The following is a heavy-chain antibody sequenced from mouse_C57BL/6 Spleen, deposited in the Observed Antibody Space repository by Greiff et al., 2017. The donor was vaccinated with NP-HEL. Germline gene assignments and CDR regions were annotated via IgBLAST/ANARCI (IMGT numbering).Heavy chain of an antibody. V-gene: IGHV1-61*01. CDR3: ASRDGNYGDY. J-gene: IGHJ2*01. Sequence: QVQLQQPGAELVRPGSSVKLSCKASGYTFTSYWMDWVKQRPGQGLEWIGNIYPSDSETHYNQKFKDKATLTVDKSSSTAYMQLSSLTSEDSAVYYCASRDGNYGDYWGQGTTLTVSS. CDR1: GYTFTSYW. CDR2: IYPSDSET. D-gene: IGHD2-1*01.